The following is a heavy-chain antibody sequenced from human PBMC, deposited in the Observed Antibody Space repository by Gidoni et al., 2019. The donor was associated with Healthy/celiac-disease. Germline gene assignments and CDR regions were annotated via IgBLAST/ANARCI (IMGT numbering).Heavy chain of an antibody. J-gene: IGHJ3*02. CDR2: IYTSGST. V-gene: IGHV4-61*02. CDR1: GGSIRSGSYY. Sequence: QVQLQESGPGLVKPSQTLSLTCTVSGGSIRSGSYYWSWIRQPAGKGLEWIGRIYTSGSTNYNPPLKSRVTISVDTSKNQFSLKLSSVTAADTAVYYCARDPRSSGWYDAFDIWGQGTMVTVFS. D-gene: IGHD6-19*01. CDR3: ARDPRSSGWYDAFDI.